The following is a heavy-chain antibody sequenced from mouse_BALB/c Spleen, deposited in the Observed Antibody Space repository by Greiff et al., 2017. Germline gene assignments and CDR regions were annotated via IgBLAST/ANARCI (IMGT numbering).Heavy chain of an antibody. CDR2: IWAGGST. CDR3: ARGNYYGSYAMDY. Sequence: VKLMESGPGLVAPSQSLSITCTVSGFSLTSYGVHWVRQPPGKGLEWLGVIWAGGSTNYNSALMSRLSISKDNSKSQVFLKMNSLQTDDTAMYYCARGNYYGSYAMDYWGQGTSVTVSS. V-gene: IGHV2-9*02. D-gene: IGHD1-1*01. CDR1: GFSLTSYG. J-gene: IGHJ4*01.